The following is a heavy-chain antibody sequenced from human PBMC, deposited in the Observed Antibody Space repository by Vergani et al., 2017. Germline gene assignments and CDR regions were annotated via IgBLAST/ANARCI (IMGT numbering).Heavy chain of an antibody. CDR3: ARDRGWGSSWPLWRFDP. V-gene: IGHV4-38-2*02. D-gene: IGHD6-13*01. Sequence: QVQLQESGPGLVKPSETLSLTCAVSGYSISSGYYWGWIRQPPGKGLEWIGSIYHSGSTNYNPSLKSRVTISVDTSKNQFSLKLSSVTAADTAVYYCARDRGWGSSWPLWRFDPWGQGTLVTVSS. CDR1: GYSISSGYY. CDR2: IYHSGST. J-gene: IGHJ5*02.